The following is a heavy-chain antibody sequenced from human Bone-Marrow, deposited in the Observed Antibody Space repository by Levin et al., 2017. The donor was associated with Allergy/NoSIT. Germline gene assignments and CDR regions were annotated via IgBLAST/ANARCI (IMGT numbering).Heavy chain of an antibody. CDR2: INHSGST. V-gene: IGHV4-34*01. CDR3: ARWDNYGSGSYWGPFDY. Sequence: SETLSLTCAVYGGSFSGYYWSWIRQPPGKGLEWIGEINHSGSTNYNPSLKSRVTISVDTSKNQFSLKLSSVTAADTAVYYCARWDNYGSGSYWGPFDYWGQGTLVTVSS. D-gene: IGHD3-10*01. J-gene: IGHJ4*02. CDR1: GGSFSGYY.